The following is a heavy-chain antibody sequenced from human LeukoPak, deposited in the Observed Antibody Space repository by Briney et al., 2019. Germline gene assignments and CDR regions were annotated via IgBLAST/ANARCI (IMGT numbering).Heavy chain of an antibody. CDR1: GFTFDDYA. CDR2: ISWDGGST. J-gene: IGHJ5*02. D-gene: IGHD5-12*01. Sequence: GGSLRLSCAASGFTFDDYAMHWVRQAPGKGLEWVSLISWDGGSTYYADSVKGRFTISRDNSKNSLYLQMNSLRAEDTALYYCARDYGMATIGGWFDPWGQGTLVTVSS. V-gene: IGHV3-43D*03. CDR3: ARDYGMATIGGWFDP.